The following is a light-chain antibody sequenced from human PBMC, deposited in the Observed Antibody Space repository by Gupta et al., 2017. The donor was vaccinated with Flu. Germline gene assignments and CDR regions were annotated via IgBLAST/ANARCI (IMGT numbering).Light chain of an antibody. CDR2: AAS. V-gene: IGKV3-15*01. CDR3: QQYNDWPPLT. Sequence: DIAMTHSPATLSVSPGERATLSCRASQSLSSNLAWYQQKPGQAPRLLIYAASTRATGIPARFSGSGSETEFTLTISSLQSEDFAVYYCQQYNDWPPLTFGGGTKVQIK. J-gene: IGKJ4*01. CDR1: QSLSSN.